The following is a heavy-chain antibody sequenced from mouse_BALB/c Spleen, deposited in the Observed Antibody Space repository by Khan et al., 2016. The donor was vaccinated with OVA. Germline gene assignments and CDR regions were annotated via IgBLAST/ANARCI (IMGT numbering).Heavy chain of an antibody. J-gene: IGHJ3*01. CDR2: INTNTGEP. Sequence: QIQLVQSGPELKKPGETVKISCKASGYTFTNYGMNWVKQAPGKGLKWMGWINTNTGEPTFAEEFKERFAFSLETSASTAYLQINSLKNEDTATYAGAGGYYMYGYGFAYWGQGTLVTVSA. D-gene: IGHD2-14*01. CDR1: GYTFTNYG. CDR3: AGGYYMYGYGFAY. V-gene: IGHV9-3*02.